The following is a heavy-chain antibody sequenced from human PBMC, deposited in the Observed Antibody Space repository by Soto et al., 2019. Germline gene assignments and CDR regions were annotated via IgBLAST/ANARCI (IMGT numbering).Heavy chain of an antibody. J-gene: IGHJ3*02. CDR2: ITGNGDSS. Sequence: EAQLLESGGGLVRPGGSLRLSCAASGFTFSSYGMTWVRQAQGKGLEWVSSITGNGDSSHSADSVTGRFTIYRDNSMSTLYVEMNSLRVEDTAVYYCAKDTYCSGPSCYSKAFDIWGQGTVVTVSS. CDR3: AKDTYCSGPSCYSKAFDI. V-gene: IGHV3-23*01. D-gene: IGHD2-15*01. CDR1: GFTFSSYG.